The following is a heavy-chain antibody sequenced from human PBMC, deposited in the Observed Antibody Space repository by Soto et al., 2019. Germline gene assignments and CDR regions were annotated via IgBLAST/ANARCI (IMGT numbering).Heavy chain of an antibody. Sequence: EVQLVESGGGLVQPGGSLRLSCAASGFTFSSYWMSWFRQAPGKGLEWVANIKQDGSEENYVDSVKGRFTISRDNAKNALYLQMNSLRVEDKAVYYCAREIAASVWGKVTTVIVSS. J-gene: IGHJ6*04. CDR3: AREIAASV. CDR2: IKQDGSEE. D-gene: IGHD6-6*01. V-gene: IGHV3-7*01. CDR1: GFTFSSYW.